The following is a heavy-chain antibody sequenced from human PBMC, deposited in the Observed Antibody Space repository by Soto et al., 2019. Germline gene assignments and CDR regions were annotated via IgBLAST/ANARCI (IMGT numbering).Heavy chain of an antibody. Sequence: GGSLRLSCTSSGFTVSSHAMTLFRQAPGKGLEWVSGLSDSGGSTYYADSVKGRFTISRDNSMNTLYLQMNTLRAEDTAVYYCAKVSSSWYAGFFDLWGQGTLVTVSS. V-gene: IGHV3-23*01. D-gene: IGHD6-13*01. CDR1: GFTVSSHA. CDR2: LSDSGGST. CDR3: AKVSSSWYAGFFDL. J-gene: IGHJ4*02.